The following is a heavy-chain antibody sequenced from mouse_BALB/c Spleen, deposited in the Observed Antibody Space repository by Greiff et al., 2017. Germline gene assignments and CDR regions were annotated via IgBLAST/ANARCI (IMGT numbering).Heavy chain of an antibody. Sequence: EVKLVESGGGLVKPGGSLKLSCAASGFTFSSYAMSWVRQTPEKRLEWVASISSGGSTYYPDSVKGRFTISRDNARNILYLQMSSLRSEDTAMYYCARVLLGAMDYWGQGTSVTVSS. CDR3: ARVLLGAMDY. D-gene: IGHD2-12*01. V-gene: IGHV5-6-5*01. CDR2: ISSGGST. CDR1: GFTFSSYA. J-gene: IGHJ4*01.